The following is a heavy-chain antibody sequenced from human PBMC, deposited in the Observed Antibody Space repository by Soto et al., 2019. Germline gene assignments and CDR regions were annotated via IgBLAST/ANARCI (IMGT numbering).Heavy chain of an antibody. V-gene: IGHV3-30*04. D-gene: IGHD3-3*01. CDR1: GFIFSNYA. J-gene: IGHJ6*02. Sequence: QMQVVESGGGVVQPGGSLRLSCAASGFIFSNYAMHWVRQAPGKGLEWVAVISSDEKNKYYADSVKGRLTISRDNSKNTLYLQMNSLRAEDTAVFYCTRVYYDFWSDHRNAMDVWGQGTTVTVSS. CDR3: TRVYYDFWSDHRNAMDV. CDR2: ISSDEKNK.